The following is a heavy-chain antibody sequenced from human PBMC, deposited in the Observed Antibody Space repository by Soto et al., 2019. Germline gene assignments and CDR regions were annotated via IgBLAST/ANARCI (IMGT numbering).Heavy chain of an antibody. CDR1: GFTFSSYG. CDR2: IWYDGSNK. CDR3: ARDAAQQRVDDWFDP. J-gene: IGHJ5*02. Sequence: QVQLVESGGGVVQPGRSLRLSCAASGFTFSSYGMHWVRQAPGKGLEWVAVIWYDGSNKYYADSVKGRFTISRDNSKNTLYLQMNSLRAEDTAVYYCARDAAQQRVDDWFDPWGQGTLVTVSS. V-gene: IGHV3-33*01. D-gene: IGHD6-13*01.